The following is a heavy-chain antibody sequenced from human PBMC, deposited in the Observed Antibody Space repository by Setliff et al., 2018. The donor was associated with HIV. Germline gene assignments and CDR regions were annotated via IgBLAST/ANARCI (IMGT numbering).Heavy chain of an antibody. Sequence: PSETLSLTCTVSGASIDSGFHYWGWIRQSPGKGLEWIGTIYYSGSTNYNPSLKSRVTISVDTSKNQFSLKLSSVTAADTAVYYCARGRRYSYGYDYWGQGTLVTVSS. V-gene: IGHV4-61*01. CDR1: GASIDSGFHY. CDR2: IYYSGST. D-gene: IGHD5-18*01. CDR3: ARGRRYSYGYDY. J-gene: IGHJ4*02.